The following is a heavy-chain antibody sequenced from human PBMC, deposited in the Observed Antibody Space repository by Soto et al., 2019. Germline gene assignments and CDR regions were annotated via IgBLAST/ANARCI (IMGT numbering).Heavy chain of an antibody. CDR1: GGSISSGGYS. Sequence: PSETLSLTCAVSGGSISSGGYSWSWIRQPPGKGLEWIGYIYHSGSTYYSTSLKTRLTISKDTSKNQVVLTMTNMDPVDTATYYCARILLHHYYGSGSPFDYWGQGTLVTVSS. D-gene: IGHD3-10*01. CDR2: IYHSGST. CDR3: ARILLHHYYGSGSPFDY. J-gene: IGHJ4*02. V-gene: IGHV4-30-2*02.